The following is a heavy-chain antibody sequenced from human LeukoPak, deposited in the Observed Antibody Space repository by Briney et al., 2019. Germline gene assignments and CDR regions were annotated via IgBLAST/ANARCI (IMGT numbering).Heavy chain of an antibody. J-gene: IGHJ4*02. CDR3: VRGRRHDSSGVFDY. CDR1: GFTFSSYD. CDR2: IGTAGDT. Sequence: GGSLRLSCAASGFTFSSYDMHWVRQATGKGLEWVSDIGTAGDTYYAGSVKGRFTISRENAKNSLYLQMNSLRAGDTAVYYCVRGRRHDSSGVFDYWGQGTLVTVSS. D-gene: IGHD3-22*01. V-gene: IGHV3-13*01.